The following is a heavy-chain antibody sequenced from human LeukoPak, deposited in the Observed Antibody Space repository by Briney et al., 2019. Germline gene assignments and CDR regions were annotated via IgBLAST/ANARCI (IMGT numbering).Heavy chain of an antibody. Sequence: PGGSLRLSCAASGSTFSSYAMSWVRQAPGKGLEWVSAISGSGGSTYYADSVKGRFTISRDNSKNTLYLQMNSLRAEDTAVYYCAKDLEAAAATNWFDPWGQGTLVTVSS. V-gene: IGHV3-23*01. D-gene: IGHD6-13*01. CDR3: AKDLEAAAATNWFDP. J-gene: IGHJ5*02. CDR1: GSTFSSYA. CDR2: ISGSGGST.